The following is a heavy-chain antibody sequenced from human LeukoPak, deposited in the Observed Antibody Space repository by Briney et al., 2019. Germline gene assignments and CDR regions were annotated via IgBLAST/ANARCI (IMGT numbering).Heavy chain of an antibody. Sequence: ASVKVSRKASGYTFTGYYMHWVRQAPGQGLEWMGWINPNSGGTNYAQKFQGRVTMTRDTSISTAYMELSRLRSDDTAVYYCASGSGSYYTNNWFDPWGQGTLVTVSS. V-gene: IGHV1-2*02. J-gene: IGHJ5*02. CDR3: ASGSGSYYTNNWFDP. CDR2: INPNSGGT. D-gene: IGHD3-10*01. CDR1: GYTFTGYY.